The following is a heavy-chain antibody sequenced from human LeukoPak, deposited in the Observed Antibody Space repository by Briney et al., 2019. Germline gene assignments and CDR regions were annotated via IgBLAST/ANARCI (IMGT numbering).Heavy chain of an antibody. CDR3: ARLEQLVSPFDY. Sequence: SETLSLTCAVSGGSISRGGYSWSWIRQPPGKGPEWIGYIYHNGNTYYNPSLKSRVTISVDRSKNQFSLKLSSVTAADTAVYYCARLEQLVSPFDYWGQGTLVTVSS. CDR2: IYHNGNT. CDR1: GGSISRGGYS. D-gene: IGHD6-13*01. V-gene: IGHV4-30-2*01. J-gene: IGHJ4*02.